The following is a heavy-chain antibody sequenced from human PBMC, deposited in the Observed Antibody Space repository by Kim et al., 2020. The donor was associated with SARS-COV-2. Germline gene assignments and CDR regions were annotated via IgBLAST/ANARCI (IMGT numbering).Heavy chain of an antibody. CDR2: IYYSGNT. CDR3: ARAPHDFSSAYPYYFYY. V-gene: IGHV4-61*01. D-gene: IGHD3-3*01. CDR1: GGSVSSGSYF. J-gene: IGHJ4*03. Sequence: SETLSLTCTVSGGSVSSGSYFWSWIRQHPGKGLEWIGYIYYSGNTNYNPSLKSRVTMSVDTSKNQFSLKLRSVTAADTAVYYCARAPHDFSSAYPYYFYYWGPGALVTASS.